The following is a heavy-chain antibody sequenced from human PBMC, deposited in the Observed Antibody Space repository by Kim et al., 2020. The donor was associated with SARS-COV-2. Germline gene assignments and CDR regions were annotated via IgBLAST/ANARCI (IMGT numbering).Heavy chain of an antibody. Sequence: VKGRFTISRDNSKNTLYLQMNSLRAEDTAVYYCAKDLSGIAAAGTNLDYWGQGTLVTVSS. CDR3: AKDLSGIAAAGTNLDY. D-gene: IGHD6-13*01. V-gene: IGHV3-23*01. J-gene: IGHJ4*02.